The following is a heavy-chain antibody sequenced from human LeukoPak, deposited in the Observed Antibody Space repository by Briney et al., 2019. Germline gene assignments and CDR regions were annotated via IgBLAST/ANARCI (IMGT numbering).Heavy chain of an antibody. J-gene: IGHJ4*02. CDR3: ARSGYYNGYDY. CDR1: GFTFSGHW. CDR2: ITPDGRGT. D-gene: IGHD3-10*01. Sequence: GGSLTLSCVASGFTFSGHWMHWVRQLPGKGLGAVSCITPDGRGTAYADSVKGRFTISRDNAKNTLYLEMNSLTAEDSALYYCARSGYYNGYDYWGQGTLVTVSS. V-gene: IGHV3-74*03.